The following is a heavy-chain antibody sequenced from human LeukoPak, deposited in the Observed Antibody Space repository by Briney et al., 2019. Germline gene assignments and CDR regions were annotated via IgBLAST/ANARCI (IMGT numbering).Heavy chain of an antibody. J-gene: IGHJ4*02. Sequence: GGSPRLSCAASGFTFSSYVMSWVRQAPGKGLEWLSAISGSGGSTYYADSVKGRFTISRDNSKNTLYLQVNSLRAEDTAVYYCAKSLGSVVVTANDHWGQGTLVTVSS. V-gene: IGHV3-23*01. D-gene: IGHD2-21*02. CDR2: ISGSGGST. CDR1: GFTFSSYV. CDR3: AKSLGSVVVTANDH.